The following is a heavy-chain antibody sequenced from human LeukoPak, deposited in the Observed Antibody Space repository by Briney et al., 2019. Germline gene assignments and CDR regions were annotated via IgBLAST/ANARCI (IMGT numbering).Heavy chain of an antibody. CDR2: IRYDGSNK. Sequence: GGSLRLSCAASGFTFSSHSMNWVRHAPGKGLEWVAFIRYDGSNKYHADSVKGRFTISRDNSKNTLYLQMTSLRAEDTAVYYCAKDFSPSIVVVPAGVDYWGQGTLVTVSS. D-gene: IGHD2-2*01. CDR1: GFTFSSHS. J-gene: IGHJ4*02. CDR3: AKDFSPSIVVVPAGVDY. V-gene: IGHV3-30*02.